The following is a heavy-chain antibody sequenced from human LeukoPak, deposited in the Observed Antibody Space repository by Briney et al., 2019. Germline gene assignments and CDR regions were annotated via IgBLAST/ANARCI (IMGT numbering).Heavy chain of an antibody. CDR1: GFTFSTCW. Sequence: GGSLRLSCAASGFTFSTCWMHWVRQAPGKGLVWVSRINGEGRSTSHADSVKGRFTISRDNAKNTLYLQMNSLRAEDTAVYYCAREANSGYSSGDDAFDIWGQGTMVTVSS. CDR2: INGEGRST. CDR3: AREANSGYSSGDDAFDI. J-gene: IGHJ3*02. D-gene: IGHD6-19*01. V-gene: IGHV3-74*01.